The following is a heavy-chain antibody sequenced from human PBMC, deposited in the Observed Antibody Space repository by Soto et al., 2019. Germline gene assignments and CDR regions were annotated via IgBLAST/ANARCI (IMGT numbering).Heavy chain of an antibody. V-gene: IGHV3-30-3*01. CDR2: ISYDGSNK. D-gene: IGHD6-19*01. J-gene: IGHJ4*01. CDR1: GFTFSSYA. Sequence: QVQLVESGGGVVQPGRSLRLSCAASGFTFSSYAMHWVRQAPGKGLEWVAVISYDGSNKYYADSVKDRFTISRDNSKTLYLQMNSLRAEDTAVYYCVRDKSPYSSGWHNRHFDYWGHGSLVTVSS. CDR3: VRDKSPYSSGWHNRHFDY.